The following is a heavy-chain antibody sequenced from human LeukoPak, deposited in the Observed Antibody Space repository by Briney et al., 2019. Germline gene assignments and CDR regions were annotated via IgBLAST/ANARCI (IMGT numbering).Heavy chain of an antibody. V-gene: IGHV3-23*01. J-gene: IGHJ4*02. CDR1: GFTFSSYG. Sequence: PGGSLRLSCAASGFTFSSYGMSWVRQAPGKGLEWVSAISGSGTSTYYADSVKGRFTISRDNSKNTLYLQMNSLRAEDTAVYYCANSHSYYDFWSGYYGYFDHWGQGTLVTVSS. CDR2: ISGSGTST. CDR3: ANSHSYYDFWSGYYGYFDH. D-gene: IGHD3-3*01.